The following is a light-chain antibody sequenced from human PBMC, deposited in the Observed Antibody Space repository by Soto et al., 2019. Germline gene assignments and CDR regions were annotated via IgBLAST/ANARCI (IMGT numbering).Light chain of an antibody. CDR2: KAS. J-gene: IGKJ1*01. CDR3: QQYNTYSLT. CDR1: QSINNW. Sequence: DIQMTQSPSTLSASVGDRVTITCRASQSINNWLAWYHQKPGKAPKLLIRKASSLESGVPSRFSGSGSGTEFTLTISSLQPDDFGTDCGQQYNTYSLTFGQGTKVEIK. V-gene: IGKV1-5*03.